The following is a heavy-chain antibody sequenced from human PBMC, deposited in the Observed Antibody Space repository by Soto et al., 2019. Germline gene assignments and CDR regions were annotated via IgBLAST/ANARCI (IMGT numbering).Heavy chain of an antibody. Sequence: GGSLRLSCAASGFTFSSYAMSWVRQAPGKGLEWVSAISGSGGSTYYADSVKGRFTISRDNSKNTLYLQMNSLRAEDTAVYYCAKLGYCSSTSCKYNDFDYWGQGTLVTVSS. V-gene: IGHV3-23*01. D-gene: IGHD2-2*01. J-gene: IGHJ4*02. CDR1: GFTFSSYA. CDR2: ISGSGGST. CDR3: AKLGYCSSTSCKYNDFDY.